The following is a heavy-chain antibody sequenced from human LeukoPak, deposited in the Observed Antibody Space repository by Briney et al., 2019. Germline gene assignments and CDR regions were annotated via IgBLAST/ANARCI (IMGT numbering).Heavy chain of an antibody. CDR3: ARVYSIRSFDY. CDR2: INPNSGDT. Sequence: ASVKVSCQASGYTFTGYYMHWVRQAPGQGLEWTGWINPNSGDTNYAQKFQGRVTMTRDTSINTAYMELTRLTSDDTAVYYCARVYSIRSFDYWGQGTLVTVSS. V-gene: IGHV1-2*02. J-gene: IGHJ4*02. CDR1: GYTFTGYY. D-gene: IGHD2-15*01.